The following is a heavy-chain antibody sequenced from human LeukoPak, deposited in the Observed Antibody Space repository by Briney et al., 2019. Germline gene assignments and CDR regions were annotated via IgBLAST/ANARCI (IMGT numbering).Heavy chain of an antibody. CDR1: GGSLNSGSYY. CDR2: ISYRGST. V-gene: IGHV4-31*03. CDR3: ARHRRGDPDAYDI. D-gene: IGHD4-17*01. Sequence: PSQTLSLTCTVFGGSLNSGSYYWSWIRHHPGKGLEWIGYISYRGSTHSNPSLKSRVSISADTSKNQFSLRLSSVTAADTAVYYCARHRRGDPDAYDIWGQGTTVSVSS. J-gene: IGHJ3*02.